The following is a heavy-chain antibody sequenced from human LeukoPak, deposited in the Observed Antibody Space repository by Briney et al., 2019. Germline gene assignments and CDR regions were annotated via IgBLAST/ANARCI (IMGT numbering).Heavy chain of an antibody. J-gene: IGHJ6*02. CDR3: AGHTWGNGRDV. Sequence: SETLSLTCTVSGGSISGYYWSWIREPPGKGLELIGYIYYSGSTNYNPSLKSRVTISVDTSKNQFSLKLSSVTTADTAVYYCAGHTWGNGRDVWGQGTTVAVSS. CDR2: IYYSGST. D-gene: IGHD3-16*01. CDR1: GGSISGYY. V-gene: IGHV4-59*08.